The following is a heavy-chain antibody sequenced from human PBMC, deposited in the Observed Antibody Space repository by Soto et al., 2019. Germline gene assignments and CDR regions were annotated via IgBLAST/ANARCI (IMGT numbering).Heavy chain of an antibody. Sequence: QVQLVQSGAEVKKPGSSVKVSCKASGGTFRTYTISWVRQAPGQGLEWMGGTTLLFGRADYAQKFQGRVTITADESTSTAYMELSRLRSEDTAVYYCAREGGAPGAFDHWGQGTLVTVSS. J-gene: IGHJ4*02. D-gene: IGHD7-27*01. CDR3: AREGGAPGAFDH. CDR1: GGTFRTYT. CDR2: TTLLFGRA. V-gene: IGHV1-69*01.